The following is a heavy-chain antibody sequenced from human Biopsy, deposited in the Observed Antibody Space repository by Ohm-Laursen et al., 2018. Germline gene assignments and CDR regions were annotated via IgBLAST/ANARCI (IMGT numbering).Heavy chain of an antibody. CDR3: ANEVVPAGIGGYWLDP. CDR2: ISDDSSYI. J-gene: IGHJ5*02. V-gene: IGHV3-21*01. D-gene: IGHD3-16*01. CDR1: GVTLSEYS. Sequence: GSLRLSCAASGVTLSEYSMHWVRQAPGKGLGWVSFISDDSSYIYYADSVKGRFTVSKENCKNTLYLHMSSLRAEDTAVYYCANEVVPAGIGGYWLDPWGQGTLVTVSS.